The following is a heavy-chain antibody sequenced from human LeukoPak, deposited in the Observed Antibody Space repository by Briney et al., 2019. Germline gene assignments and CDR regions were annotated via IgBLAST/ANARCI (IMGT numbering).Heavy chain of an antibody. CDR2: ISRSGNTI. CDR3: AKYDLLTGYPVDY. CDR1: GFTLGDYT. J-gene: IGHJ4*02. V-gene: IGHV3-11*01. Sequence: GGSLSSSCTAFGFTLGDYTLSWIGQVQGRGREGVSYISRSGNTIYYADSVKGRFTISRDNAKNSLYLQMNSLRAEDTAVYYCAKYDLLTGYPVDYWGQGTLVTVSS. D-gene: IGHD3-9*01.